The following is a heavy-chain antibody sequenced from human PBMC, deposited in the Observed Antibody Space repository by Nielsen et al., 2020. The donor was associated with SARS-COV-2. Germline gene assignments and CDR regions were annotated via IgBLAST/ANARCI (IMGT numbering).Heavy chain of an antibody. J-gene: IGHJ6*02. CDR2: MNPNSGNT. D-gene: IGHD3-16*02. CDR3: ARETPGYSPPRAGMDV. CDR1: GYTFTSYD. V-gene: IGHV1-8*01. Sequence: ASVKVSCKASGYTFTSYDINWVRQATGQGLEWMGWMNPNSGNTGYAQKFRGRVTMTRNTSISTAYMELSSLRSEDTAVYYCARETPGYSPPRAGMDVWGQGTTVTVSS.